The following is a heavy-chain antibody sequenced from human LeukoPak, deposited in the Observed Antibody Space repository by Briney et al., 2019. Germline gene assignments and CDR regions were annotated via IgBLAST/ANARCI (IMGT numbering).Heavy chain of an antibody. D-gene: IGHD1/OR15-1a*01. CDR1: GYSFTSYW. Sequence: GESLKISCKGSGYSFTSYWIGWVRQMPGEGLEWMGIIYPGNSDTRYSPSFQGQVTISADKSISTAYLQWNSLKASDTAMYYCARLEWNSFDYWGQGTLVTVSS. CDR2: IYPGNSDT. V-gene: IGHV5-51*01. J-gene: IGHJ4*02. CDR3: ARLEWNSFDY.